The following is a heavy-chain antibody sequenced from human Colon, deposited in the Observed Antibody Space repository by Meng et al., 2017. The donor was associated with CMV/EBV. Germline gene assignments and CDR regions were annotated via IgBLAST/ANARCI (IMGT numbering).Heavy chain of an antibody. V-gene: IGHV3-48*03. CDR3: AKRHYYDVN. CDR2: ISTQSLTT. J-gene: IGHJ4*02. Sequence: GGSLRLSCVASGFTLSSYDMHWVRQAPGKGLEWISHISTQSLTTVYADSVKGRFTISRDNAKNSLYLQMNSLRAEDTAVYYCAKRHYYDVNWGQGTLVTVSS. D-gene: IGHD3-22*01. CDR1: GFTLSSYD.